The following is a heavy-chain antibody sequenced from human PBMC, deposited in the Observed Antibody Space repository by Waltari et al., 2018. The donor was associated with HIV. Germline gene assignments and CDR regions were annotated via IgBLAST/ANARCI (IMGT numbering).Heavy chain of an antibody. J-gene: IGHJ6*02. D-gene: IGHD2-15*01. CDR2: INHSGST. Sequence: QVQLQQWGAGLLKPSETRSLTCAVYGGSFSGYYWSWIRQPPGNGLEWMGEINHSGSTNYNPSLKSRVTISVDTSKNQFSLKLSSVTAADTAVYYCARGGCSGGSCYSAFYYYYGMDVWGQGTTVTVSS. V-gene: IGHV4-34*01. CDR1: GGSFSGYY. CDR3: ARGGCSGGSCYSAFYYYYGMDV.